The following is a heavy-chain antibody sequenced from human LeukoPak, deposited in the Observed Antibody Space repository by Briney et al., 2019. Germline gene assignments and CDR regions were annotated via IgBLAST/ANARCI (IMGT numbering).Heavy chain of an antibody. V-gene: IGHV4-61*01. CDR3: ARESIAVAAPFDY. Sequence: PSETLSLTCTVSGGSFSSSSYYWSWIRQPPGTGLEWIGYIYYSGSTNYNPSLKSRVTISVDTSKNQFSLKLSSVTAADTAVYYCARESIAVAAPFDYWGQGTLVTVSS. D-gene: IGHD6-19*01. CDR2: IYYSGST. CDR1: GGSFSSSSYY. J-gene: IGHJ4*02.